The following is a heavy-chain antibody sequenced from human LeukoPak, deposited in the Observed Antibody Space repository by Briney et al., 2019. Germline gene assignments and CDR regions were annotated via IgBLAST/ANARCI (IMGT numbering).Heavy chain of an antibody. V-gene: IGHV4-4*07. CDR2: IYTSGST. CDR1: GGSISSYY. J-gene: IGHJ4*02. Sequence: PSETLSLTCTVSGGSISSYYWSWIRQPAGKGLEWIGRIYTSGSTNYNPSLKSRVTISVDTSKNQFSLKLSSVTAADTAVYYCARGNTYYDILTGPHYFDYWGQGTLVTVSS. CDR3: ARGNTYYDILTGPHYFDY. D-gene: IGHD3-9*01.